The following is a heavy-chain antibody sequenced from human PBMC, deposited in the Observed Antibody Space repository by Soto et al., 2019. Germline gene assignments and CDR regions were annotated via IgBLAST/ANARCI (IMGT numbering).Heavy chain of an antibody. CDR3: AVIAAAGNFDY. CDR2: ISYDGSNK. D-gene: IGHD6-13*01. J-gene: IGHJ4*02. Sequence: QVQLVESGGGVVQPGRSLRLSCAASGFTFSSYAMHWVRQAPGKGLEWVAVISYDGSNKYYADSVKGRFTISRDNSKNTLYLQMNGLRAEDTAVYYCAVIAAAGNFDYWGQGTLVTVSS. V-gene: IGHV3-30-3*01. CDR1: GFTFSSYA.